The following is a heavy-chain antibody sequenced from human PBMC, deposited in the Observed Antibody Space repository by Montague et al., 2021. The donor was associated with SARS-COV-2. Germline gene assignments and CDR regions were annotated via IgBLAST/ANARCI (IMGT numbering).Heavy chain of an antibody. CDR3: AKHLVPWYYFDY. J-gene: IGHJ4*02. D-gene: IGHD3-16*01. CDR2: ISGGSETI. Sequence: SLRLSCAASGFFFNSYVMSWVRQAPGKGLEWVSSISGGSETINYADSVKGRFTIPRDRSKNTPYLQLNNLRADDAAVYYCAKHLVPWYYFDYWGQGTLVTVSS. CDR1: GFFFNSYV. V-gene: IGHV3-23*01.